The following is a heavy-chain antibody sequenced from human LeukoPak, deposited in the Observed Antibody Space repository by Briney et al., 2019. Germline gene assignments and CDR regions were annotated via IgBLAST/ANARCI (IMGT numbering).Heavy chain of an antibody. D-gene: IGHD6-19*01. CDR2: ISAYNGNT. V-gene: IGHV1-18*01. CDR3: ARLSVAGSLGGAFDI. Sequence: ASVKVSCKASGYTFTSYGISWVRQAPGQGLEWMGWISAYNGNTNYAQKLQGRVTTTTDTSTSTAYMELRSLRSDDTAVYYCARLSVAGSLGGAFDIWGQGTMVTVSS. J-gene: IGHJ3*02. CDR1: GYTFTSYG.